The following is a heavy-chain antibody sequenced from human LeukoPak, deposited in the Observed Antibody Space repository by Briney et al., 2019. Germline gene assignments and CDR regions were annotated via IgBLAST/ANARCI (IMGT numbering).Heavy chain of an antibody. CDR3: ASNIVVVPYYYYYMDV. D-gene: IGHD2-2*01. V-gene: IGHV4-30-4*08. CDR2: IYYSGST. Sequence: PSETLSLTCTVSGGSISSGDYYWSWIHQPPGKGLEWIGYIYYSGSTYYNPSLKSRVTISVDTSKNQFSLKLSSVTAADTAVYYCASNIVVVPYYYYYMDVWGKGTTVTVSS. J-gene: IGHJ6*03. CDR1: GGSISSGDYY.